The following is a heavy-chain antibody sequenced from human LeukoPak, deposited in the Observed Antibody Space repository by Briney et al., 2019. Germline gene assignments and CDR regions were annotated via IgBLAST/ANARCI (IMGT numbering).Heavy chain of an antibody. J-gene: IGHJ4*02. Sequence: PGGSLRLSCAASGFTFSSYWMSWVRQAPGKGLERVSYISSSGSTIYYADSVKGRFTISRDNAKNSLYLLMNSLRAEDTAVYYCARIAVAGFEFDYWGQGTLVTVSS. D-gene: IGHD6-19*01. CDR1: GFTFSSYW. CDR3: ARIAVAGFEFDY. CDR2: ISSSGSTI. V-gene: IGHV3-48*03.